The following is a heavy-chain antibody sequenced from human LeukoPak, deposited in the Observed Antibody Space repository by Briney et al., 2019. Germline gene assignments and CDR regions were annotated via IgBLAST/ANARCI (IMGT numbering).Heavy chain of an antibody. CDR1: GFTFSSYW. D-gene: IGHD4-23*01. Sequence: GGSLRLSCAASGFTFSSYWMHWVRQAPGKGLVWVSRINSDGSSTSYADSVKGRFTISRDNAKNTLYLQMNSLRAEDTAVYYCARLIIHDYGGNTGDYWGQGTLVTVSS. V-gene: IGHV3-74*01. J-gene: IGHJ4*02. CDR2: INSDGSST. CDR3: ARLIIHDYGGNTGDY.